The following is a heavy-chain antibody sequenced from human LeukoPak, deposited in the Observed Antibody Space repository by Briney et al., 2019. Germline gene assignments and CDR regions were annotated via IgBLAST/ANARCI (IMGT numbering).Heavy chain of an antibody. CDR1: GFTFSSYA. Sequence: GRSLRLSCAASGFTFSSYAMHWVRQAPGQGLEWVAVISYDGSNKYYADSVKGRFTISRDNSTNTMYLQMNSLRAEDTAVYYCARGVVVVVAASLAYWGQGSLVTVSS. D-gene: IGHD2-15*01. J-gene: IGHJ4*02. CDR3: ARGVVVVVAASLAY. CDR2: ISYDGSNK. V-gene: IGHV3-30-3*01.